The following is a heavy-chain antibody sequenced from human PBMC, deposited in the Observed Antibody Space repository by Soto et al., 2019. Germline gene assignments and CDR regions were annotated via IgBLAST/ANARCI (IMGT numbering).Heavy chain of an antibody. J-gene: IGHJ4*02. D-gene: IGHD1-20*01. V-gene: IGHV3-15*01. Sequence: EVQLVESGGGLVKPGGSLRLSCAASGFTFSNAWMSWVRQAPGKGLEWVGRIKSKTDGGTTDYAAPVKGRFTISRDDSKNTLYLQMNSLKTVDTAVYYCTRYNWNDGWAPFDYWGQGTLVTVSS. CDR3: TRYNWNDGWAPFDY. CDR2: IKSKTDGGTT. CDR1: GFTFSNAW.